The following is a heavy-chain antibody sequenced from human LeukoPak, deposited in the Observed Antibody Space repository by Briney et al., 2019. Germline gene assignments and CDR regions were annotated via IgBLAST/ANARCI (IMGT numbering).Heavy chain of an antibody. Sequence: PSETLSLTCTVSGGSISSSSYYWGWIRQPPGKGLEWIGSIYYSGSTYYNPSLKSRVTISVDTSKNQFSLKLSSVTAADTAVYYCARLKIAVAAKYYYYHMDVWGKGTTVTISS. V-gene: IGHV4-39*01. CDR3: ARLKIAVAAKYYYYHMDV. J-gene: IGHJ6*03. CDR1: GGSISSSSYY. CDR2: IYYSGST. D-gene: IGHD6-19*01.